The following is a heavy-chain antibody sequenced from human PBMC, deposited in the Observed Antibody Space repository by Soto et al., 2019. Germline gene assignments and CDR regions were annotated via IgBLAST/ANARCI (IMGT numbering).Heavy chain of an antibody. D-gene: IGHD6-13*01. J-gene: IGHJ5*02. V-gene: IGHV4-34*01. CDR1: GGSFSGSY. CDR3: ARRNRLATSSTGIAALLFSRGPLWFDT. Sequence: QVQLQQWGAGLLKPSETLSLTCAVYGGSFSGSYWSWIGQAPGQGLVWVGEVGHGGNTNSNPSLRSQVNISVASSKGPFTLKVSSVTAADTAVYYCARRNRLATSSTGIAALLFSRGPLWFDTWGQGTLVTVSS. CDR2: VGHGGNT.